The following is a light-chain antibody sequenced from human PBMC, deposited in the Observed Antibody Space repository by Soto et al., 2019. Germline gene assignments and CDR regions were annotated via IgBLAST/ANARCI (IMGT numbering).Light chain of an antibody. CDR2: KAS. CDR1: QTISSW. V-gene: IGKV1-5*03. CDR3: QHYNSYSEA. J-gene: IGKJ1*01. Sequence: DIQMTQSPSTLSVSLGDRFTITFRASQTISSWLAWYQQKPGKAPKLLIYKASTLKSGVPSRFSGSGSGTEFTLTISSLQPDDFATYYYQHYNSYSEAVGQGTKVDIK.